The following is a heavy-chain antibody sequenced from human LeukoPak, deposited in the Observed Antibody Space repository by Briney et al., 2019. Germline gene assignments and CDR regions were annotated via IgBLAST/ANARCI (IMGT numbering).Heavy chain of an antibody. CDR3: AKGPRIVVVPAAYFDY. D-gene: IGHD2-2*01. Sequence: GGSLRLSCAASGSTFSSYGMHWVRQAPGKGLEWVAVISYDGSSKYYADSVKGRFTISRDNSKNTLYLQMNSLRAEDTAVYYCAKGPRIVVVPAAYFDYWGQGTLVTVSS. J-gene: IGHJ4*02. CDR2: ISYDGSSK. CDR1: GSTFSSYG. V-gene: IGHV3-30*18.